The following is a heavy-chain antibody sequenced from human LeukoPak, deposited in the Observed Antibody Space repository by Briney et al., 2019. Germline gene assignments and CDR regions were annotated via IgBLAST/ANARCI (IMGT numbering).Heavy chain of an antibody. CDR3: TTDLDY. J-gene: IGHJ4*02. V-gene: IGHV3-15*01. CDR2: IKSKSDGGTI. Sequence: SGGSLRLSCAGAGFIFTDVWMSWVRQAPGEGLEWVGRIKSKSDGGTIDYAAHVKGRITVSRDDSRKTLSLELNNLKTEDTGVYYCTTDLDYWGQGTLVTVSS. CDR1: GFIFTDVW.